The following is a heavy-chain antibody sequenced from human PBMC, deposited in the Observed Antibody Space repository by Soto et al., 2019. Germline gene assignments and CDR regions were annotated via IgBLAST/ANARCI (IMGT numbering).Heavy chain of an antibody. V-gene: IGHV3-23*01. Sequence: GGSLRLSCVASGFSFSTYAMTWVRQAPGKGLEWVSSISGTAGIPYYAGSVRGRFTISRDNSKNTLYLQMRSLRAEDTALYYCAQARSIAARQTPDFESWGQGTLVTVSS. CDR3: AQARSIAARQTPDFES. J-gene: IGHJ4*02. D-gene: IGHD6-6*01. CDR2: ISGTAGIP. CDR1: GFSFSTYA.